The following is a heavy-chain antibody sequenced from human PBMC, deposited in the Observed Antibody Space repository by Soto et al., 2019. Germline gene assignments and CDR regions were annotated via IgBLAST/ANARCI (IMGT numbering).Heavy chain of an antibody. D-gene: IGHD3-9*01. CDR2: LNSGGTTT. Sequence: EVQLVESGGGLIQPGGSLRLSCVASEFTFSDHWMHWVRQTPGEGLVWVARLNSGGTTTNYAASVKGRFTISRDNAKNMVYLQMNSLRVDDTAVYYCASGARLAYYVDVWGKGTPVTVAS. CDR3: ASGARLAYYVDV. CDR1: EFTFSDHW. J-gene: IGHJ6*03. V-gene: IGHV3-74*01.